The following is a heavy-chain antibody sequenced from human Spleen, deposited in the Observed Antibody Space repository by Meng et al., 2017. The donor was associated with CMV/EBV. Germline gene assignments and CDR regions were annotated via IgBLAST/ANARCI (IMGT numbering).Heavy chain of an antibody. D-gene: IGHD2/OR15-2a*01. V-gene: IGHV3-30*02. CDR3: AKLESPIVYEKIFDI. CDR2: IHYGTNDK. CDR1: GFSFSSYG. Sequence: GGSLRLSCVASGFSFSSYGMHWVRQAPGKGLEWVAFIHYGTNDKYYADSVKGRFTISRDNSKNTLYLQMYSLRAEDTAVYYCAKLESPIVYEKIFDIWGQGTMVTVSS. J-gene: IGHJ3*02.